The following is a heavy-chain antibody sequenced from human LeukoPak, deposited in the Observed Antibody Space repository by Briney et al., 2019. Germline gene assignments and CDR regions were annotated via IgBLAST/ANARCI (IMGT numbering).Heavy chain of an antibody. Sequence: GGSLRLSCPASGFTFSSYAMSWVRQAPGKGLEWVSAISGSGGSTYYADSVKGRFTISRDNSKNTLYLQMNSLRAEDTAIYYCATDDLTNRYYYGPWGQGTLVTVSS. J-gene: IGHJ4*02. CDR2: ISGSGGST. CDR3: ATDDLTNRYYYGP. D-gene: IGHD3-10*01. V-gene: IGHV3-23*01. CDR1: GFTFSSYA.